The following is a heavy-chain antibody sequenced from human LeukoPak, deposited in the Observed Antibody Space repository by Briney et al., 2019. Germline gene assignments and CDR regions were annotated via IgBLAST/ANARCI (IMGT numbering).Heavy chain of an antibody. D-gene: IGHD6-13*01. Sequence: ASVKVSCKASGYTFTSYDINWVRQATGQGLEWMGWMNPNSGNTGYAQKFQGRVTITRNTSISTAYMELSSLRSEDTAVYYCAIGYSATRHLDPWGQGTLVTVSS. CDR2: MNPNSGNT. V-gene: IGHV1-8*03. CDR3: AIGYSATRHLDP. CDR1: GYTFTSYD. J-gene: IGHJ5*02.